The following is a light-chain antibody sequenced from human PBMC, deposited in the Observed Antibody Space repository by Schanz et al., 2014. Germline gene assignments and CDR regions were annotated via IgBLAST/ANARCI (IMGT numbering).Light chain of an antibody. CDR1: SSNIGAGYD. Sequence: QSVLTQPPSVSGAPGQRVSISCAGSSSNIGAGYDVHWFQQHPGTAPKLLIYGNSDRPSGVPDRFSGSKSGTSASLVITGLQADDEADYYCQSYDSSLSAWVFGGGTKLTVL. J-gene: IGLJ3*02. CDR3: QSYDSSLSAWV. CDR2: GNS. V-gene: IGLV1-40*01.